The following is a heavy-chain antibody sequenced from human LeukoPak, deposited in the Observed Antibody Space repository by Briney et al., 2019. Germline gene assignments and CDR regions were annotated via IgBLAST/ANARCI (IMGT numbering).Heavy chain of an antibody. Sequence: GGSLRLSCAASGFTVSSNYMSWVRQAPGKGLEWVSVIYSGGSTYYADSVEGRFTISRHNSKNTLYLQMNSLRAEDTAVYYCARDGAYWNYGNYYYGMDVWSQGTTVTVSS. CDR1: GFTVSSNY. CDR2: IYSGGST. D-gene: IGHD1-7*01. J-gene: IGHJ6*02. CDR3: ARDGAYWNYGNYYYGMDV. V-gene: IGHV3-53*04.